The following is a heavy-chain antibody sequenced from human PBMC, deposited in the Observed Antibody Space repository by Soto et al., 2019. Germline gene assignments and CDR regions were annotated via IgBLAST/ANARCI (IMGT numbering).Heavy chain of an antibody. CDR3: ARAQGYSGYDGFYRY. CDR1: GGSISSSSYY. V-gene: IGHV4-39*01. Sequence: QLQLQESGPGLVKPSETLSLTCTVSGGSISSSSYYWGWIRQPPGKGLEWIGSIYYSGSTYYNPSLKSRVTISVDTSKNQFSLKLSSVTAADTAVYYCARAQGYSGYDGFYRYWGQGTLVTVSS. J-gene: IGHJ4*02. D-gene: IGHD5-12*01. CDR2: IYYSGST.